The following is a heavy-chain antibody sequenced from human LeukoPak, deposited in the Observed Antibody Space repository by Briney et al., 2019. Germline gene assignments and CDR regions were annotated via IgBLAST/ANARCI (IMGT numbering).Heavy chain of an antibody. CDR1: GYTFTSFG. D-gene: IGHD2-2*01. CDR3: ARDPQYCSSTSCTSIHWDY. J-gene: IGHJ4*02. V-gene: IGHV1-18*01. CDR2: VSAYNGYT. Sequence: ASVKVSCKASGYTFTSFGISWVRQAPGQGLEWMGWVSAYNGYTNYAQNLQGRVTMTTDTSTSTAYMELRSLRSDDTAVYYCARDPQYCSSTSCTSIHWDYWGQGTLVTVSS.